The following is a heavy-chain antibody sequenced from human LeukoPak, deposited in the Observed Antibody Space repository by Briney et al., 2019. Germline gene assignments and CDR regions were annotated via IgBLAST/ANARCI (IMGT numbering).Heavy chain of an antibody. CDR2: ISSSGRYI. CDR3: ARARGGWYSEY. Sequence: PGGSLRLSCAASGFTFSSYSMNWVRQAPGKGLEWVSSISSSGRYIYYADSVKGRFTISRDNAKNSLYLQMNSLRAEDTAVYYCARARGGWYSEYWGQGTLVTVSS. J-gene: IGHJ4*02. V-gene: IGHV3-21*01. CDR1: GFTFSSYS. D-gene: IGHD6-19*01.